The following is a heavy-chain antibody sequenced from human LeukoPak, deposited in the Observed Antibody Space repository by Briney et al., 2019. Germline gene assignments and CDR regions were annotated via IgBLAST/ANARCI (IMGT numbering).Heavy chain of an antibody. CDR1: GFTFSTYG. V-gene: IGHV3-30*18. CDR2: RSYDGSNE. CDR3: AKEFNRGLPDY. J-gene: IGHJ4*02. D-gene: IGHD2-21*01. Sequence: GSLRLSCAASGFTFSTYGMHWVRQAPGKGLEWVAVRSYDGSNEYYADSVKGRFTISRDNSKNTLYLQMSSLRAEDTAVYYCAKEFNRGLPDYWGQGTLVTVPS.